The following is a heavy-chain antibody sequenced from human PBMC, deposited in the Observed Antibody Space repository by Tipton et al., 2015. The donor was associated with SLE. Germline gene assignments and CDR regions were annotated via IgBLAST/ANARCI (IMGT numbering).Heavy chain of an antibody. V-gene: IGHV4-61*01. J-gene: IGHJ6*03. Sequence: TLSLTCTVSGGSVSSGSYYWSWIRQPPGKGLEWIGYIYYSGSTNYNPSLKSRVTISVDTSKNQISLKLSSVTAADTAVYYCARGAAGYYYYMDVWGKGTTVTVSS. CDR2: IYYSGST. CDR3: ARGAAGYYYYMDV. CDR1: GGSVSSGSYY. D-gene: IGHD6-13*01.